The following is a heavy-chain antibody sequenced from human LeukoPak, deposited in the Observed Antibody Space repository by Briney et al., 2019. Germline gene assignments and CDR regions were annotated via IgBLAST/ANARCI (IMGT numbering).Heavy chain of an antibody. D-gene: IGHD6-19*01. CDR2: IYYSGST. J-gene: IGHJ6*02. CDR3: ARLRIAVAGQYYYGMDV. V-gene: IGHV4-59*08. CDR1: GGSISSYY. Sequence: PSETLSLTCTVSGGSISSYYWSWIRQPPGKGLERIGYIYYSGSTNYNPSLKSRVTISVDTSKNQFSLKLSSVTAADTAVYYCARLRIAVAGQYYYGMDVWGQGTTVTVSS.